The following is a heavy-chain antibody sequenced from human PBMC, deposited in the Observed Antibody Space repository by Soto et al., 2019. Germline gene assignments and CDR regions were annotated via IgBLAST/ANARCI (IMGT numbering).Heavy chain of an antibody. Sequence: SETLSLTCTVSGGSISSYYWSWIRQPPGKGLEWIGYIYYSGSTNYNPSLKSRVTISVDTSKNQFSLKLSSVTAADTAVYYCARVQSWIGFGESPNNWFDPWGQGTLVTVSS. J-gene: IGHJ5*02. CDR3: ARVQSWIGFGESPNNWFDP. CDR2: IYYSGST. V-gene: IGHV4-59*01. D-gene: IGHD3-10*01. CDR1: GGSISSYY.